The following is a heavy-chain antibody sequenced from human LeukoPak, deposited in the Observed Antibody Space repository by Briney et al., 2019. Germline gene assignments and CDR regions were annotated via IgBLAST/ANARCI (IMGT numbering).Heavy chain of an antibody. CDR3: ARLGSDGYTAFDI. CDR1: GFTFSSYW. V-gene: IGHV3-7*01. J-gene: IGHJ3*02. Sequence: AGGSLRLSCAASGFTFSSYWMSWVRQAPGKGLEWVANIKQDGSEKYYVDSVKGRFTISRDNAKNSLYLQMNRLRAEATAVYYCARLGSDGYTAFDIWGQGTMVTVSS. D-gene: IGHD5-24*01. CDR2: IKQDGSEK.